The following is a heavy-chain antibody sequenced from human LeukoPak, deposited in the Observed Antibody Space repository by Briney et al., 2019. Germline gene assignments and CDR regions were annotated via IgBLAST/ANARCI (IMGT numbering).Heavy chain of an antibody. D-gene: IGHD3-22*01. Sequence: ASVKVSCKASGYTFTSYGISWVRQAPGQGLEWMGWISAYNGNTNHAQKLQGRVTMTTDTSTSTAYMELRSLRSDDTAVYYCAITPNYYDSSGYSYYFDYWGQGTLVTVSS. CDR3: AITPNYYDSSGYSYYFDY. J-gene: IGHJ4*02. V-gene: IGHV1-18*01. CDR2: ISAYNGNT. CDR1: GYTFTSYG.